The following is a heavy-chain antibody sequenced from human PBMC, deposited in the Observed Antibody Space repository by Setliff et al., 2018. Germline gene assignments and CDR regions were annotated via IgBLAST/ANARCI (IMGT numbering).Heavy chain of an antibody. CDR2: IYTDNGNT. CDR1: GYSFTVFG. J-gene: IGHJ5*02. CDR3: AQTKGFVDGYLDP. D-gene: IGHD2-21*02. V-gene: IGHV1-3*04. Sequence: ASVKVSCKTSGYSFTVFGISWVRQAPGQRLEWMGFIYTDNGNTKYSKNFQDRVAITRDTSASTAYMELSSLRSDDTAVYYCAQTKGFVDGYLDPWGQGTLVTVSS.